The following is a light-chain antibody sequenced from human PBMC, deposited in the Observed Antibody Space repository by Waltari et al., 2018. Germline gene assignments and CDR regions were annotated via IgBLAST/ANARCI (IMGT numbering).Light chain of an antibody. CDR1: QSLLYSPNNKDY. CDR2: WAS. CDR3: QQYNIWPWT. V-gene: IGKV4-1*01. J-gene: IGKJ1*01. Sequence: DIVMTQSPDYLALSLGERAPRTCESRQSLLYSPNNKDYLAWFQQKPGQPPKLLISWASTRESGVPDRFSGSGSGTDFTLTISSLQSEDSAIYYCQQYNIWPWTFGQGTKVDIK.